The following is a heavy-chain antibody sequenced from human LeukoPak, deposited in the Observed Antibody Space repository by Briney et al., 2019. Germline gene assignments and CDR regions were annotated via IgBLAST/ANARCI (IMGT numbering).Heavy chain of an antibody. D-gene: IGHD1-26*01. Sequence: ASVKVSCKASGYTFIGYYVDWVRQAPGQGLEWMGRLNPNSGDTNYSQKFQGRVTMTRDTSINTAYMELSRLRSDDTAVYYCARTQSGSYNYWGPGTLITVSS. J-gene: IGHJ4*02. CDR3: ARTQSGSYNY. V-gene: IGHV1-2*06. CDR2: LNPNSGDT. CDR1: GYTFIGYY.